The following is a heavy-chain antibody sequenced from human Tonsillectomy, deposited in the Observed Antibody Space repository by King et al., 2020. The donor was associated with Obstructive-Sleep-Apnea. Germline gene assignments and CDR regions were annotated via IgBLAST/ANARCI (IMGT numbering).Heavy chain of an antibody. CDR1: GFTVSSNY. Sequence: VQLVESGGGLVQAGGSLRLSCTASGFTVSSNYMSWVRQAPGKGLEWVSVIYSGGSTYYADSVKGRFTISRHNSKKTVYLQMNSLRTEDTAVYFCARGSGNYYDSSGYYYPFDYWGQGTLVTVSS. CDR2: IYSGGST. D-gene: IGHD3-22*01. V-gene: IGHV3-53*04. J-gene: IGHJ4*02. CDR3: ARGSGNYYDSSGYYYPFDY.